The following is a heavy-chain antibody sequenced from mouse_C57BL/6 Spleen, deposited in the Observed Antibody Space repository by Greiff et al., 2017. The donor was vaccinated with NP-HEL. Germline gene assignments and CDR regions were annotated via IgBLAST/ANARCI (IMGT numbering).Heavy chain of an antibody. CDR1: GYTFTSYW. CDR3: ARRDEDYAMDY. Sequence: VQLQQPGAELVMPGASVKLSCKASGYTFTSYWMHWVKQRPGQGLEWIGEIDPSDSYTNYNQKFKGKSTLTVDKSSSTAYMQLSSLTSEDSAVYYCARRDEDYAMDYWGQGTSVTVSS. J-gene: IGHJ4*01. CDR2: IDPSDSYT. D-gene: IGHD3-3*01. V-gene: IGHV1-69*01.